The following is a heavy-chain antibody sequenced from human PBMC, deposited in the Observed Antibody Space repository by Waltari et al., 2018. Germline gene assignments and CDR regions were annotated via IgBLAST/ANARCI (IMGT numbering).Heavy chain of an antibody. Sequence: QVRLQESGPGMVQSSQTLSLPCTVPGGSLSTGSYYWTWIRHPPGKGLEWIGYVYFTGSTLYNPALASRLSITVDTSKNQFSLNLESVRPADTAVYYCARVGTLAFDFWGQGTEVAVSS. J-gene: IGHJ3*01. CDR2: VYFTGST. CDR3: ARVGTLAFDF. CDR1: GGSLSTGSYY. D-gene: IGHD3-10*01. V-gene: IGHV4-31*03.